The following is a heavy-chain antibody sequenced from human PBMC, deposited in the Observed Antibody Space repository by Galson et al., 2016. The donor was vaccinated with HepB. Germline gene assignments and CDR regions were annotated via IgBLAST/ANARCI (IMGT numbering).Heavy chain of an antibody. CDR1: GGSISSDGYY. J-gene: IGHJ4*02. CDR3: ARDSQLYSVIDY. Sequence: TLSLTCTVSGGSISSDGYYWSWIRQHPGKGLEWIGYIYYSGSTYYNPSLKRRVTISVDTSKNQFSLKLSSVTAADTAVYYCARDSQLYSVIDYWGQGTLVTVSS. CDR2: IYYSGST. D-gene: IGHD5/OR15-5a*01. V-gene: IGHV4-31*03.